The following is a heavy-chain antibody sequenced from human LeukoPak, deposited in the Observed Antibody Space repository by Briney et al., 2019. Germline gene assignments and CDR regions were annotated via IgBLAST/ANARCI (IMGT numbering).Heavy chain of an antibody. Sequence: PGGSLRLSCAASGFTFSSYAMSWVCQAPGKGLEWVSAISGSGGSTYYADSVKGRFTISRDNSKNTLYLQMNSLRAEDTAVYYCAKDVVRGDYNWFDPWGQGTLVTVSS. D-gene: IGHD3-10*01. V-gene: IGHV3-23*01. CDR3: AKDVVRGDYNWFDP. CDR1: GFTFSSYA. J-gene: IGHJ5*02. CDR2: ISGSGGST.